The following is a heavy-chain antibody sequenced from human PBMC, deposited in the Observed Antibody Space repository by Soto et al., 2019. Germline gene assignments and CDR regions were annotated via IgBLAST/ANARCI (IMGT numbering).Heavy chain of an antibody. J-gene: IGHJ4*02. CDR3: ARGYSNSPDF. D-gene: IGHD6-13*01. Sequence: QVQLVQSGEEVKKPGASVKVSCKPSGYPFTSYGITWVRQAPGQGLEWMGWIRVSNGNTNYAQNLQGSVTTTADTSTITAYMELRSLSSDDTALYYWARGYSNSPDFWGQGTLVTFAS. V-gene: IGHV1-18*01. CDR1: GYPFTSYG. CDR2: IRVSNGNT.